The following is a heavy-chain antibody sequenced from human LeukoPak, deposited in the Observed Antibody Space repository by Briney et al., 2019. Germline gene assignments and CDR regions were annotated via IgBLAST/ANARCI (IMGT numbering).Heavy chain of an antibody. CDR2: IKQDGSER. V-gene: IGHV3-7*01. Sequence: GGSLRLSCAASGFTFSSYWMSWVRQAPGKGLEWVANIKQDGSERYYVDSVKGRFTISRDNAKNSLYLQMNSLRAEDTAVYYCARCYGGDYVDYWGQGTLVTVSS. D-gene: IGHD4-23*01. CDR3: ARCYGGDYVDY. J-gene: IGHJ4*02. CDR1: GFTFSSYW.